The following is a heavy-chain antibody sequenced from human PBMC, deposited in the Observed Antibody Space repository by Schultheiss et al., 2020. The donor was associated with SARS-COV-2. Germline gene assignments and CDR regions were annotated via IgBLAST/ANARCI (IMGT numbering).Heavy chain of an antibody. CDR2: ISYDGSNK. D-gene: IGHD3-16*02. CDR3: ASWDYVWGSYRERDNPLDY. Sequence: GSLRLSCAASGFTFSSYAMHWVRQAPGKGLEWVAVISYDGSNKYYADSVKGRFTISRDNSKNTLYLQMNSLRAEDTAVYYCASWDYVWGSYRERDNPLDYWGQGTLVTVSS. J-gene: IGHJ4*02. CDR1: GFTFSSYA. V-gene: IGHV3-30*04.